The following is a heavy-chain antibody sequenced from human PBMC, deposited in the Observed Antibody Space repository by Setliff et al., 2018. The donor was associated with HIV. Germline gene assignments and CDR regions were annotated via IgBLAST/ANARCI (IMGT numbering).Heavy chain of an antibody. Sequence: ETLSLSCAASGFAFSSLWMSWVRQAPGRGLECVANIKQDGSEKYYVDSVKGRFTVSRNNAENSLSLQMNSLTVDDTAIYYCASDLNWASADYWGQGILVTVSS. V-gene: IGHV3-7*03. CDR1: GFAFSSLW. J-gene: IGHJ4*02. CDR2: IKQDGSEK. CDR3: ASDLNWASADY. D-gene: IGHD7-27*01.